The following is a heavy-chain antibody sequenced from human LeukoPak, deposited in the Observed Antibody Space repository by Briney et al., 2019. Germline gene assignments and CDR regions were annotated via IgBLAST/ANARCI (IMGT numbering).Heavy chain of an antibody. D-gene: IGHD2-15*01. Sequence: ASVKVSCKASGGTFSSYAISWVRQAPGQGLEWMGIINPSGGSTSYAQKFQGRVTMTRDTSTSTVYMELSSLRSEDTAVYYCARGGPVGDGGHFDYWGQGTLVTVSS. V-gene: IGHV1-46*03. J-gene: IGHJ4*02. CDR1: GGTFSSYA. CDR2: INPSGGST. CDR3: ARGGPVGDGGHFDY.